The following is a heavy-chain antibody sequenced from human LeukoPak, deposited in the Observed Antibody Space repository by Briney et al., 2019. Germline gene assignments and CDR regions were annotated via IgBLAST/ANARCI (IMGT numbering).Heavy chain of an antibody. V-gene: IGHV3-7*01. D-gene: IGHD4-17*01. CDR3: ARDYGDY. CDR1: GFTFSDYW. Sequence: GGSLRLPCAASGFTFSDYWMSWFRQAPGKGLEWVANIKQDGSDKYYVDSVKGRFTISRDNAKNSLYLQMNSLRAEDTAVYYCARDYGDYWGQGILVTVSS. CDR2: IKQDGSDK. J-gene: IGHJ4*02.